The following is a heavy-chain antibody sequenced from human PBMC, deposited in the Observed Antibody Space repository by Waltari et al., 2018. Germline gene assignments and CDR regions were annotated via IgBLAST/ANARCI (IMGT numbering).Heavy chain of an antibody. CDR3: ATGSTARGYYGMDV. V-gene: IGHV3-7*01. J-gene: IGHJ6*02. D-gene: IGHD3-10*01. CDR2: IKQDASEE. CDR1: GSPLGSYW. Sequence: EMQLVESGGGWVQPGGSLRLSGEPSGSPLGSYWRSWVRRPPGKGMEWVANIKQDASEEYYLDSVKGRFTISKDNAKNSLSLQMNSLRAEDTAVYYCATGSTARGYYGMDVWGQGTTVTVSS.